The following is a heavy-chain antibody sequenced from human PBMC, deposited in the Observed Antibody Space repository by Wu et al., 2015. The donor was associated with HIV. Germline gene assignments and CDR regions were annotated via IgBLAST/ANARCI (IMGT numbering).Heavy chain of an antibody. CDR1: GYSFTGQY. Sequence: QVQLVQSGAEVKKPGASVKVSCKASGYSFTGQYIHWVRQAPGQGLEWMGWINPKRGDTRYAQKFQGRVTMTRDTSVSTVHMELRRLRSDDTALYYCARAYCSGGGCYSDAFDLWGQGTMVTVSS. V-gene: IGHV1-2*02. CDR2: INPKRGDT. D-gene: IGHD2-15*01. J-gene: IGHJ3*01. CDR3: ARAYCSGGGCYSDAFDL.